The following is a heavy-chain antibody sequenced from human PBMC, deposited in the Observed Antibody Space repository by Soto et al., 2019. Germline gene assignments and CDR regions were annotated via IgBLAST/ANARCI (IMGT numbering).Heavy chain of an antibody. V-gene: IGHV1-69*06. J-gene: IGHJ4*02. CDR1: GGTFSSYA. Sequence: ASVKVSCKASGGTFSSYAISWVRQAPGQGLEWMGGIIPIFGTANYAQKFQGRVTITADKSTSTAYMELSSLRSEDTAVYYCASLGYSGSYNDYWGQGTLVTVS. CDR2: IIPIFGTA. D-gene: IGHD1-26*01. CDR3: ASLGYSGSYNDY.